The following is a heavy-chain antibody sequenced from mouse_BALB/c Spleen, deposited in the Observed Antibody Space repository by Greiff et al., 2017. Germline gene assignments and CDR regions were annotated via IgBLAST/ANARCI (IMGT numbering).Heavy chain of an antibody. Sequence: EVKLVESGGGLVQPGGSRKLSCAASGFTFSDYGMAWVRQAPGKGPEWVAFISNLAYSIYYADTVTGRFTISRENAKNTLYLEMSSLRSEDTAMYYCARGVRGFAYWGQGTLVTVSA. CDR1: GFTFSDYG. J-gene: IGHJ3*01. D-gene: IGHD2-14*01. V-gene: IGHV5-15*02. CDR2: ISNLAYSI. CDR3: ARGVRGFAY.